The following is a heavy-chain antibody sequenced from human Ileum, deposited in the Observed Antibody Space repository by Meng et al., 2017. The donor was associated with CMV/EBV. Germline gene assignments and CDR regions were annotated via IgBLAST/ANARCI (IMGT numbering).Heavy chain of an antibody. CDR1: GFSFIDYW. V-gene: IGHV3-74*01. CDR2: INSDGSDT. CDR3: VRDADSRRWSGYYGWFDP. D-gene: IGHD3-3*01. Sequence: GESLKISCAASGFSFIDYWMHWVRQTPGKGLVWVSRINSDGSDTNYADSVKGRFTISRDNAKNTLYLQMNSLRVEDTAVYYCVRDADSRRWSGYYGWFDPWGQGTLVTVSS. J-gene: IGHJ5*02.